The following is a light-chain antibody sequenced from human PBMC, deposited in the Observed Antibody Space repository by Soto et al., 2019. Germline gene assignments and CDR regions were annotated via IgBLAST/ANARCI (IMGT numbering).Light chain of an antibody. Sequence: QSVLTQSSSASASLGSSVKLTCTLSSGHSSYIIAWHQQQPGKGPRYLMKLEAGGSYNKGSGVPDRFSGSSSGADRYLTIPNLQFEDESDYYCETCDRNILVFGGGTKLTVL. J-gene: IGLJ2*01. V-gene: IGLV4-60*02. CDR2: LEAGGSY. CDR1: SGHSSYI. CDR3: ETCDRNILV.